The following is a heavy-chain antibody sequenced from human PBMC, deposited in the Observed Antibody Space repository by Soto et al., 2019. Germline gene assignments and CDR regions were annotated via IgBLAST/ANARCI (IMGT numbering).Heavy chain of an antibody. CDR3: ATRGSYCSGGSCYGLDY. D-gene: IGHD2-15*01. J-gene: IGHJ4*02. CDR1: GFTFSTSA. CDR2: IGATGSST. V-gene: IGHV3-23*01. Sequence: PGGSLRLSCAASGFTFSTSAMSWVRQAPGKGLEWVSAIGATGSSTYYADSVKGRFTISRDNSKNTLYLQMDILRVEDTALYYCATRGSYCSGGSCYGLDYWGQGALVTVSS.